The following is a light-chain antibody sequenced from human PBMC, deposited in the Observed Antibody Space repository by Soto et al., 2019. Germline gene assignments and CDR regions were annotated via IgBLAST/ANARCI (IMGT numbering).Light chain of an antibody. CDR1: QSINRH. Sequence: EIVLTQSPATLSLSPGERATLSCRASQSINRHLAWYRQKPGQAPRLLIYDASNRATGIPARFSGSGSGTDFTLTISSLEPEDIGVYYCQQYGSSPPYTFGQGTKLEIK. CDR3: QQYGSSPPYT. CDR2: DAS. J-gene: IGKJ2*01. V-gene: IGKV3-11*01.